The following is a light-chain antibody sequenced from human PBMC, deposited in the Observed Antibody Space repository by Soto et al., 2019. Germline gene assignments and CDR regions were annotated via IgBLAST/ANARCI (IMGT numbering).Light chain of an antibody. CDR1: XSLLHSDGKTY. V-gene: IGKV2-28*01. J-gene: IGKJ1*01. CDR3: MQPVRSWA. Sequence: LMTQTHLSLSXTHEQPXSISCXXXXSLLHSDGKTYLDWYLQKPGQSPQLPIYLGSNRASGVPDRFPGSGSGTDFTLKISRVEGEDVGVYYCMQPVRSWAFVQGTKLDIK. CDR2: LGS.